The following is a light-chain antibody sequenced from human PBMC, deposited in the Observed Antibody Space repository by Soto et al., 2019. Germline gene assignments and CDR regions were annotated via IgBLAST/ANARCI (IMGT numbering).Light chain of an antibody. CDR1: QSVSSC. CDR3: QQRTSWPRSFT. J-gene: IGKJ3*01. CDR2: DTS. Sequence: EIVLTQSPATLSLSPGERDTLSCMASQSVSSCFAWYQQKPGQAPRLLLYDTSKRATGIPARFSGSGSGKDFTLTISSLEPEDFAVYYCQQRTSWPRSFTFGPGTNVDIK. V-gene: IGKV3-11*01.